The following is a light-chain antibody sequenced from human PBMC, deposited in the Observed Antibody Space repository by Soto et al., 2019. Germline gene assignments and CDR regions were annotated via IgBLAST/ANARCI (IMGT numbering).Light chain of an antibody. Sequence: QSVLTQPPSASGSPGQSVTISCTGSSSDVGGYNYVSWYQQHPGKAPKLMISEVTKWPSGVPDRFSGSKSGNTASLTVSGLQAEDEADYYCSSYAANYKAYLFGTGTKLTVL. CDR2: EVT. CDR3: SSYAANYKAYL. CDR1: SSDVGGYNY. J-gene: IGLJ1*01. V-gene: IGLV2-8*01.